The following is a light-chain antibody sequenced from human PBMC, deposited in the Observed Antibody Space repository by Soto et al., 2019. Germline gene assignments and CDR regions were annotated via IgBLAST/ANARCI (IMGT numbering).Light chain of an antibody. J-gene: IGKJ5*01. CDR1: QPVNNN. Sequence: KGLTQSPAALSASPGDRATLSCRSSQPVNNNLAWYQKKPGQAPRLLIYGVSTRATGISARFSGGGSVTEFTLTISSLQSEDFAVYYCQQYEKWPPSITFAEVTRLEI. CDR3: QQYEKWPPSIT. V-gene: IGKV3-15*01. CDR2: GVS.